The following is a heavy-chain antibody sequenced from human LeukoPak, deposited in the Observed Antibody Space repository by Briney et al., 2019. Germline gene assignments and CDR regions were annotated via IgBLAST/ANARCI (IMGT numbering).Heavy chain of an antibody. Sequence: GGSLRLSCAASGFTFSSYAMSWVRQAPGKGLEWVSAISGSGGSTCYADSVKGRFTISRDNSKNTLYLQMNSLRAEDTAVYYCAKDYYGSGSNFDYWGQGTLVTVSS. V-gene: IGHV3-23*01. CDR2: ISGSGGST. J-gene: IGHJ4*02. D-gene: IGHD3-10*01. CDR1: GFTFSSYA. CDR3: AKDYYGSGSNFDY.